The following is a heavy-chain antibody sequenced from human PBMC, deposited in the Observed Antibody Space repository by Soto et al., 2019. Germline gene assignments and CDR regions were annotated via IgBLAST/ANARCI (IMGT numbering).Heavy chain of an antibody. CDR1: DGYISSGDYY. J-gene: IGHJ4*02. V-gene: IGHV4-30-4*01. Sequence: SETLSLTCTVSDGYISSGDYYWSWIRQPPGKGLEWIGYIYYSGSTYYNPSLKSRVTISVDTSKNQFSLKLSSVTAADTAVYYCARDSEDTATWGQGTLVTVSS. CDR3: ARDSEDTAT. D-gene: IGHD5-18*01. CDR2: IYYSGST.